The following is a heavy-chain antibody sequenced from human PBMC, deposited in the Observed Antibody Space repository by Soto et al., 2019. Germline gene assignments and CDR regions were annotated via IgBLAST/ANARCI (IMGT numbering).Heavy chain of an antibody. CDR3: AKGYYDGSGYYYHFDY. D-gene: IGHD3-22*01. CDR1: GFTFSSYA. CDR2: ISGSGGST. Sequence: GGSLRLSCAASGFTFSSYAMSWVRQAPGKGLEWVSAISGSGGSTYYADSVKGRFTISRDNSKNTLYLQMNSLRAEDTAVYYCAKGYYDGSGYYYHFDYWGQGTLVTVSS. V-gene: IGHV3-23*01. J-gene: IGHJ4*02.